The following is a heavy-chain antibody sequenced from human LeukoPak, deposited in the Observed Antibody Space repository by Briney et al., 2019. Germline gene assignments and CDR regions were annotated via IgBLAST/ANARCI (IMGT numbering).Heavy chain of an antibody. CDR2: INHSGST. D-gene: IGHD6-19*01. CDR1: GGSFSGYY. J-gene: IGHJ5*02. V-gene: IGHV4-34*01. CDR3: ARGYSSGFNWFDP. Sequence: SETLSLTCAVYGGSFSGYYWSWIRQPPGKGLEWIGEINHSGSTNYNPSLKSRVTISVDTSKNQFSLKLSSVTAADTAVCYCARGYSSGFNWFDPWGQGTLVTVSS.